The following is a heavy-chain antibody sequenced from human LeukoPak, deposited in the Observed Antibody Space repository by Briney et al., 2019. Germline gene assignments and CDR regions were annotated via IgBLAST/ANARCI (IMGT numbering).Heavy chain of an antibody. CDR3: AGNIVVQSDYYYYYMDV. Sequence: ASVKVSCKASGGTFSSYAISWVRQAPGQGLEWMGGIIPIFGTANYAQKFQGRVTITTDESTSTAYMELSSLRSEDTAVYYCAGNIVVQSDYYYYYMDVWGKGTTVTVYS. CDR1: GGTFSSYA. V-gene: IGHV1-69*05. D-gene: IGHD2-2*01. CDR2: IIPIFGTA. J-gene: IGHJ6*03.